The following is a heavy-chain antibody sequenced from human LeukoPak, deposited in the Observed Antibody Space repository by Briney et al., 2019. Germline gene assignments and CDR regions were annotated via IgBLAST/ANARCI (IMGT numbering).Heavy chain of an antibody. V-gene: IGHV3-21*01. CDR2: ISSSSSYI. CDR3: ARDEGHHDFWSGYLPPIEYFLTFQH. J-gene: IGHJ1*01. Sequence: NPGGSLRLSCAASGFTFSSYSMNWVRQAPGKGLEWVSSISSSSSYIYYADSVKGRFTISRDNAKNSLYLQMNSLRAEDTAVYYCARDEGHHDFWSGYLPPIEYFLTFQHWGQGTLVTVSS. CDR1: GFTFSSYS. D-gene: IGHD3-3*01.